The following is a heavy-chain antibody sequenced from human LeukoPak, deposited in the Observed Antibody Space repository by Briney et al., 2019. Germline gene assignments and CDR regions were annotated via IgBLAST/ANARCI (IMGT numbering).Heavy chain of an antibody. CDR1: GYTFTGYY. CDR2: INPNSGGT. V-gene: IGHV1-2*02. J-gene: IGHJ4*02. CDR3: ARGVGFYDSSGYFDY. D-gene: IGHD3-22*01. Sequence: EASVKVSCKASGYTFTGYYMHWVRQAPGQGLEWMGWINPNSGGTNYAQKFQGRVTMTRDTSISTAYMELSRLRSDDTAVYYCARGVGFYDSSGYFDYWGQGTLVTVSS.